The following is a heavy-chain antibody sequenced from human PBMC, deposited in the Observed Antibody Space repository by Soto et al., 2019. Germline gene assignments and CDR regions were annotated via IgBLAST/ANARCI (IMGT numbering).Heavy chain of an antibody. V-gene: IGHV1-69*13. J-gene: IGHJ5*02. CDR2: IIPIFGTA. CDR3: ASNQDGYNTPYS. Sequence: SVKVSCKASGGTFSSYAISWVRQAPGQGLEWMGGIIPIFGTANYAQKFQGRVTITADESTSTAYMELSSLRSEDTAVYYCASNQDGYNTPYSWGQGTMVTVYS. CDR1: GGTFSSYA. D-gene: IGHD5-12*01.